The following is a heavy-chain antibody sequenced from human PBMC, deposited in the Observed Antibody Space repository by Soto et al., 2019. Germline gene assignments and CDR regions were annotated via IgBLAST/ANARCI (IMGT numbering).Heavy chain of an antibody. CDR2: IIPIFGTA. V-gene: IGHV1-69*01. CDR1: GGTFSSYA. D-gene: IGHD3-10*01. Sequence: QVQLVQSGAEVKKPGSSVKVSCKASGGTFSSYAISWVRQAPGQGLEWMGGIIPIFGTANYAQKFQGRVTITADESTSTAYMELGSLRSEDTAVYYCARAGYYGSGSYYNVADYYYYGMDVWGQGTTVTVSS. J-gene: IGHJ6*02. CDR3: ARAGYYGSGSYYNVADYYYYGMDV.